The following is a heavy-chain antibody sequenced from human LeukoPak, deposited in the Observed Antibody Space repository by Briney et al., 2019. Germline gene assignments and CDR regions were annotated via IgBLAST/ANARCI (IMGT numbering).Heavy chain of an antibody. CDR3: AKVGLSLRYFDWLPNY. J-gene: IGHJ4*02. CDR1: GFTFSSHA. Sequence: GGSLRLSCAASGFTFSSHAMSWVRQAPGKGLEWVSAISGSGGSTYYADSVKGRFTISRDNSKNTLYLQMNSLRAEDTAVYYCAKVGLSLRYFDWLPNYWGQGTLVTVYS. D-gene: IGHD3-9*01. CDR2: ISGSGGST. V-gene: IGHV3-23*01.